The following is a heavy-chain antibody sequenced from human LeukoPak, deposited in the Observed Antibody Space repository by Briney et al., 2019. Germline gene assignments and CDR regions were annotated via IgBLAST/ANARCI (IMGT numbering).Heavy chain of an antibody. J-gene: IGHJ4*02. CDR1: GFTVSSSY. V-gene: IGHV3-53*01. CDR2: IYSGGDT. D-gene: IGHD2-21*02. Sequence: GGSLRLSCAASGFTVSSSYMTWVRQAPGKGLEWVSVIYSGGDTFYADSVKGRFTISRDNSKNTLYLQMNSLRAEDTAVYYCARDLGDPTDYWGQGTLVTVSS. CDR3: ARDLGDPTDY.